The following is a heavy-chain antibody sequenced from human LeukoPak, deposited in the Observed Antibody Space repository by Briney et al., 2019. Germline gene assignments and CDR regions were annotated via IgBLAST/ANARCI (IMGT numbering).Heavy chain of an antibody. CDR1: GYTFTDYY. CDR3: ARGGRYSSSWYSHYYYGMDV. Sequence: ASVKVSCKASGYTFTDYYMHWVRQAPGQGFEWMGWINPNSGGTNYAQKFQGWVTMTRDTSISTAYMELSRLRSDDTAVYYCARGGRYSSSWYSHYYYGMDVWGKGTTVTVSS. V-gene: IGHV1-2*04. J-gene: IGHJ6*04. CDR2: INPNSGGT. D-gene: IGHD6-13*01.